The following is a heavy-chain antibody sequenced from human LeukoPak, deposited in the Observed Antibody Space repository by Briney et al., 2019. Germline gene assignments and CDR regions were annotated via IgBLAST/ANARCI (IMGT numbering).Heavy chain of an antibody. D-gene: IGHD2/OR15-2a*01. V-gene: IGHV3-53*01. CDR2: IYSGGST. Sequence: GGSLRLSCAASGFTVSNNYMNWVRQAPGKGLEWVSIIYSGGSTYYADSVKGRFTISRDNSKNTLYLQMNSLRAEDTAVYYCAAQTTFSYYFDYWGQGTLVTVSS. J-gene: IGHJ4*02. CDR1: GFTVSNNY. CDR3: AAQTTFSYYFDY.